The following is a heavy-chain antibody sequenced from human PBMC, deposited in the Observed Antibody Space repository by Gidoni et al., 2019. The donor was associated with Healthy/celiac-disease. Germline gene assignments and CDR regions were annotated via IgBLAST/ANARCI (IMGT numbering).Heavy chain of an antibody. Sequence: EVQLVESGGGLVKPGGSLRLSCAASGFTFRCYSMNWVRQAQGKGLECVSSISSISSYIYYADSVKGRFTISRDNAKNSLYLQMNSLRAEDTAVYYCARDGRGIIAVAGTGDAFDIWGQGTMVTVSS. CDR1: GFTFRCYS. V-gene: IGHV3-21*01. J-gene: IGHJ3*02. CDR2: ISSISSYI. CDR3: ARDGRGIIAVAGTGDAFDI. D-gene: IGHD6-19*01.